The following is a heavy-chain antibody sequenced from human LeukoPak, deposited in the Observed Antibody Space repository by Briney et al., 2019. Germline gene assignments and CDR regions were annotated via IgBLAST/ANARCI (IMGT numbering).Heavy chain of an antibody. V-gene: IGHV4-59*12. CDR1: GGSISSYY. CDR2: IYYSGST. CDR3: ARDQWELPPTDAFDI. D-gene: IGHD1-26*01. J-gene: IGHJ3*02. Sequence: SETLSLTCTVSGGSISSYYWSWLRQPPGKGLEWIGYIYYSGSTNYNPSLKSRVTISVDTSKNQFSLKLSSVTAADTAVYYCARDQWELPPTDAFDIWGQGTMVTVSS.